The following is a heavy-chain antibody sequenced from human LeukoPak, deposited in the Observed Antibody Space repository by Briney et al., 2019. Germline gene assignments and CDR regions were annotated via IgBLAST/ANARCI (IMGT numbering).Heavy chain of an antibody. J-gene: IGHJ4*02. CDR1: GFIFSNYW. CDR2: INQDGSKE. CDR3: AKDLDIVATMQGY. Sequence: PGGSLRLSCTASGFIFSNYWMTWVRQAPGKGLEWVAQINQDGSKEYYIDSVKARFSISRDNARNSLSLQMNSLRAEDTAVYYCAKDLDIVATMQGYWGQGTQVTVSS. D-gene: IGHD5-12*01. V-gene: IGHV3-7*03.